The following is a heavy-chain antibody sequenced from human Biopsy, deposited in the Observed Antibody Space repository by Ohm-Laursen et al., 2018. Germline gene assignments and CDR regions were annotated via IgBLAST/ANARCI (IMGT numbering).Heavy chain of an antibody. CDR3: ARDRSSGSYSPSDY. V-gene: IGHV1-69*01. CDR1: GYSLTSHD. D-gene: IGHD1-26*01. CDR2: IIPIFGTA. J-gene: IGHJ4*02. Sequence: GSSVKVSCKASGYSLTSHDISWVRQAPGQGLEWMGGIIPIFGTAEYAQNFQGRLTITADESTSTSYMDLISLRSEDTAAYYCARDRSSGSYSPSDYWGQGTLVTVSS.